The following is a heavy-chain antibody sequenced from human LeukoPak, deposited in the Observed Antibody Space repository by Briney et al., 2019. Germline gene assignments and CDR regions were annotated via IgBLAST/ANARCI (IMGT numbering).Heavy chain of an antibody. CDR2: IYYSGST. Sequence: SETLSLTCTVSGGSISSGDYYWSWIRQPPGKGLEWIGYIYYSGSTYYNPSLKSRVTISVDTSKNQFSLKLSSVTAADTAVYYCAREKTNYYDSSGYAHWGQGTLVTVSS. J-gene: IGHJ4*02. D-gene: IGHD3-22*01. CDR1: GGSISSGDYY. V-gene: IGHV4-30-4*01. CDR3: AREKTNYYDSSGYAH.